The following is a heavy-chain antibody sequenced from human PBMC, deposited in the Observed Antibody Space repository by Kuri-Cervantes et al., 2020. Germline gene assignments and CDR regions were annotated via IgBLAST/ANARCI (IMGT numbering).Heavy chain of an antibody. D-gene: IGHD3-10*01. J-gene: IGHJ6*02. V-gene: IGHV3-7*01. CDR3: ARTPTWFGELLYLNYYYGMDV. CDR2: IKQDGSEK. CDR1: GFTFSSYW. Sequence: LSLTCAASGFTFSSYWMSWVRQAPGKGLEWVANIKQDGSEKYYVDSVKGRFTISRDNAKNSLYLQMNSLRAEDTAVYYCARTPTWFGELLYLNYYYGMDVWGQGTTVTVSS.